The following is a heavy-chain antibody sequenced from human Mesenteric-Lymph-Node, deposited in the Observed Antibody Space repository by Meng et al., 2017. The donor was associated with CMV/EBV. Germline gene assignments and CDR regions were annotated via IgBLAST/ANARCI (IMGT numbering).Heavy chain of an antibody. Sequence: GESLKISCAASGFTFNNYGMHWVRQAPGKGLEWVAVIWSDGSNKFFADSVKGRFTISRDNSKNTLYLEMNSLRAEDTALYYCAKGAGRTYYYSGIDVWGQWTTVTVSS. CDR2: IWSDGSNK. CDR1: GFTFNNYG. CDR3: AKGAGRTYYYSGIDV. J-gene: IGHJ6*02. V-gene: IGHV3-33*06.